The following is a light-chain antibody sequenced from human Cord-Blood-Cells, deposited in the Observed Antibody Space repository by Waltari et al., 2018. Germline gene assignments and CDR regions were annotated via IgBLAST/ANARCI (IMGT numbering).Light chain of an antibody. CDR1: SSNIGEGYD. V-gene: IGLV1-40*01. CDR2: GNG. CDR3: PSYYVSVSRSI. Sequence: QSVLTQTPSVPGDPGQRVTISCTGSSSNIGEGYDVHWYQQPPGTAPKLLVYGNGERPSRVPDRCAGSKCQTSASLAITARQAEDGAVYYCPSYYVSVSRSIFGGGTKLTVL. J-gene: IGLJ2*01.